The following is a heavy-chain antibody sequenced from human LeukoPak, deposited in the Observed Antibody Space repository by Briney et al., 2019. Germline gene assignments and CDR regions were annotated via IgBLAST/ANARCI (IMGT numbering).Heavy chain of an antibody. V-gene: IGHV3-7*01. CDR1: GFTFSNYW. D-gene: IGHD1-1*01. Sequence: QSGGSLRLSCAASGFTFSNYWMTWVRQAPGKGLEWVANIKQDGSEKYYVDSVRGRFTISRDNAKNSLYLQMNSLRAEDTAVYYCATYKTKYASYGMDVWGQGTTVTVSS. J-gene: IGHJ6*02. CDR2: IKQDGSEK. CDR3: ATYKTKYASYGMDV.